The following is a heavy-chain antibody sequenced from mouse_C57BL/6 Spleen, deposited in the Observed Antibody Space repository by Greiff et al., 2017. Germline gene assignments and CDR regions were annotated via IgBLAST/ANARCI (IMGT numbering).Heavy chain of an antibody. D-gene: IGHD2-5*01. J-gene: IGHJ2*01. CDR1: GYAFTNYL. V-gene: IGHV1-54*01. Sequence: QVQLQQSGAELVRPGTSVKVSCKASGYAFTNYLIEWVKQRPGQGLEWIGVINPGSGGTNYNEKFKGKATLTADKSSSTAYMQLSSLPAEDSAVYCCARYSNYGYYFDYWGQGTTLTVSS. CDR2: INPGSGGT. CDR3: ARYSNYGYYFDY.